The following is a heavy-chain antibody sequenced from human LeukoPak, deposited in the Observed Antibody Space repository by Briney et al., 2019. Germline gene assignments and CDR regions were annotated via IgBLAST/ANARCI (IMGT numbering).Heavy chain of an antibody. CDR2: INPSGGST. J-gene: IGHJ4*02. D-gene: IGHD4-17*01. CDR3: ARDYGDYVLSY. V-gene: IGHV1-46*01. CDR1: GYTFTSYY. Sequence: GASVKVSCKASGYTFTSYYMHWVRQAPGQGLEWMGIINPSGGSTSYAQKFQGRVTMTRDTSTSTVYMELSSLRSEDTAVYHCARDYGDYVLSYWGQGTLVTVSS.